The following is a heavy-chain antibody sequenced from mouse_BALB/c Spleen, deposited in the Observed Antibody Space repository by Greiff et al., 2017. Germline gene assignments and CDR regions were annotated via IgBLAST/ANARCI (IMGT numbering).Heavy chain of an antibody. CDR2: ISSGSSTI. V-gene: IGHV5-17*02. J-gene: IGHJ4*01. D-gene: IGHD2-14*01. Sequence: EVKLMESGGGLVQPGGSRKLSCAASGFTFSSFGMHWVRQAPEKGLEWVAYISSGSSTIYYADTVKGRFTISRDNPKNTLFLQMTSLRSEDTAMYYCARGDRYDGTYYAMDYWGQGTSVTVSS. CDR3: ARGDRYDGTYYAMDY. CDR1: GFTFSSFG.